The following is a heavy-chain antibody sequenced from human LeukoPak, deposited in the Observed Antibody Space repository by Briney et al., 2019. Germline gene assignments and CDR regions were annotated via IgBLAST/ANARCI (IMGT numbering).Heavy chain of an antibody. D-gene: IGHD2-21*01. V-gene: IGHV3-23*01. Sequence: PGGSLRLSCAASVLTASHNVNNAMSRVRHAAGKGLGWVSGITTSGITYYAGSVKGRFTICRENSNNALYLHLDNLRAEDPTVFYCAKAPVWNYYYGLDVWGQGTTVTVSS. CDR3: AKAPVWNYYYGLDV. CDR1: VLTASHNVNNA. J-gene: IGHJ6*02. CDR2: ITTSGIT.